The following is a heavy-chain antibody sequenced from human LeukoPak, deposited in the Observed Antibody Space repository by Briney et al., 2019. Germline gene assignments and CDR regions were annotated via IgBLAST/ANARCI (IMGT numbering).Heavy chain of an antibody. CDR2: IYYSGNT. V-gene: IGHV4-39*07. J-gene: IGHJ4*02. CDR3: ARSGFGTTNIYSYFAY. Sequence: PSETLSLTCSASGDTISSSRHSWGWLRQPPGKGLEWIGTIYYSGNTYYNPSLKSRVTISADTSKNHFSLTLTSVAAADTAIYYCARSGFGTTNIYSYFAYWGQGTRVTVSS. CDR1: GDTISSSRHS. D-gene: IGHD1-7*01.